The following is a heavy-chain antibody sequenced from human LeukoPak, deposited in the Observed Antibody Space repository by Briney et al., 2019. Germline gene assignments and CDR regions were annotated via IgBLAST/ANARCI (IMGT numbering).Heavy chain of an antibody. D-gene: IGHD6-19*01. Sequence: GGSLRLSCAASGFTFSNYDMSWVRQAPGKALEWVSSISDSGGSTYYADSVKGRFTISRDNSKNTLYLQMTNLRAADTAVYYCAKDLSRAVAADWFDPWDQGSLVTVSS. V-gene: IGHV3-23*01. CDR3: AKDLSRAVAADWFDP. CDR2: ISDSGGST. J-gene: IGHJ5*02. CDR1: GFTFSNYD.